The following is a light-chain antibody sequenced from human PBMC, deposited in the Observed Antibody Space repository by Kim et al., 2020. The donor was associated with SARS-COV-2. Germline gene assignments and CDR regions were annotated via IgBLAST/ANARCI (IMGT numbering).Light chain of an antibody. Sequence: SSELTQDPAVSVALGQTVKITCQGDSLRSYYATWYQQKPGQAPLLVIYGKNTRPSGIPDRFSGSSSGNTASLTITGTQAGYEADYYCNSRDSIDNLVFGGGTQLTVL. CDR3: NSRDSIDNLV. CDR2: GKN. J-gene: IGLJ2*01. V-gene: IGLV3-19*01. CDR1: SLRSYY.